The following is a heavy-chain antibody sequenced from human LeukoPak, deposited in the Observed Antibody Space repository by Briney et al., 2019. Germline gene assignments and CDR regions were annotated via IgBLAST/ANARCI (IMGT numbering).Heavy chain of an antibody. J-gene: IGHJ5*02. CDR3: ARVDGYDGIWFDP. Sequence: ASVKVSCKASGYTFVGYYLHWVRQAPGQGLEWMARIDPYTGNTHYAQKFQGRITVTRDTSISTAYMELSRLRSDDTAVYYCARVDGYDGIWFDPWGQGTLVTVSS. V-gene: IGHV1-2*06. CDR1: GYTFVGYY. D-gene: IGHD3-9*01. CDR2: IDPYTGNT.